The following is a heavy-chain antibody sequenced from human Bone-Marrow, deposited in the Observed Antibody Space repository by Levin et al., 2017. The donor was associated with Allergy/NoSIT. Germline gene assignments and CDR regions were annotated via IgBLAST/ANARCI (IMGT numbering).Heavy chain of an antibody. CDR3: AKGSSGWFQETDS. Sequence: GGSLRLSCTASGFTFHTSAMTWVRQAPGRGLAWVSAISGSGDVTSYADSVKGRFTVFRDNSKNMLFLQIDRLRVEDTAVFYCAKGSSGWFQETDSWGQGTLVTVSS. CDR1: GFTFHTSA. J-gene: IGHJ4*02. CDR2: ISGSGDVT. D-gene: IGHD6-19*01. V-gene: IGHV3-23*01.